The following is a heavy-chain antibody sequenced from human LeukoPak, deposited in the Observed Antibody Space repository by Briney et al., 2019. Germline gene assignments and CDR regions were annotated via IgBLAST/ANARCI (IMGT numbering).Heavy chain of an antibody. CDR1: GGTFSSYA. J-gene: IGHJ4*02. Sequence: SVKVSCKASGGTFSSYAISWVRQAPGQGLEWMGGIIPIFGTANYAQKFQGRVTITADESASTAYMELSSLRSEDTAVYYCASTRLRYCSSTSCHHFDYWGQGTLVTVSS. V-gene: IGHV1-69*01. CDR2: IIPIFGTA. CDR3: ASTRLRYCSSTSCHHFDY. D-gene: IGHD2-2*01.